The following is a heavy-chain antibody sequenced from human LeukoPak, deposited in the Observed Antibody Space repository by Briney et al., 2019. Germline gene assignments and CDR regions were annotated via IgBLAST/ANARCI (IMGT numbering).Heavy chain of an antibody. D-gene: IGHD2-2*01. J-gene: IGHJ4*02. CDR3: ARVMESRLPAAIGASDY. V-gene: IGHV3-21*01. Sequence: PGGSLRLSCAASGFTFSSYSMNWVHQAPGKGLEWVSSISSSSSYIYYADSVKGRFTISRDNAKNSLYLQMNSLRAEDTAVYYCARVMESRLPAAIGASDYWGQGTLVTVSS. CDR1: GFTFSSYS. CDR2: ISSSSSYI.